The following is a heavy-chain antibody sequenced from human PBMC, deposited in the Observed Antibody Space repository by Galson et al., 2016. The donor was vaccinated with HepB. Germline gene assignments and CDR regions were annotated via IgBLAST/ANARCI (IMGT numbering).Heavy chain of an antibody. J-gene: IGHJ4*02. Sequence: SLRLSCAVSGFTFSDYWMSWVRQAPEKRLEWVANIKHDGSQKTYVDSVKGRFTISRDNAKNSLFLQLNSLRPEDTAVYFCVRNSAAVGHWGQGTLVTVSS. CDR1: GFTFSDYW. V-gene: IGHV3-7*02. D-gene: IGHD4-23*01. CDR3: VRNSAAVGH. CDR2: IKHDGSQK.